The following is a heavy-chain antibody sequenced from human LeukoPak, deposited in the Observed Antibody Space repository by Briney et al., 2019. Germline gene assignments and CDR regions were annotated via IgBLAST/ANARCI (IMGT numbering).Heavy chain of an antibody. CDR2: IYHRGNI. Sequence: PETMSLTCVVSGASITVVNWWCWVRQSPDKGLEWIGEIYHRGNINYNPSLKARVTRLVAKTKNQFSLKLTPVTAGDSAVYYCARDCSTVGEISTYYYGMDVWGKGTTV. J-gene: IGHJ6*04. CDR3: ARDCSTVGEISTYYYGMDV. CDR1: GASITVVNW. V-gene: IGHV4-4*03. D-gene: IGHD3-10*01.